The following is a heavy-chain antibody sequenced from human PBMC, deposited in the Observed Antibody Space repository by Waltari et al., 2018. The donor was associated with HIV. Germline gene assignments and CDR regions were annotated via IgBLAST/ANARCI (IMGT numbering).Heavy chain of an antibody. J-gene: IGHJ6*02. CDR1: GFTFSTYW. CDR2: RKQDGSGK. CDR3: ARDLKDYDFWSPVDV. Sequence: EVQLVESGGGLVQPGGSLRLSCAASGFTFSTYWLTWVRQAPGKGRGWLANRKQDGSGKYDADSVKGRFTVSRDNNKKSLYLQMSSLRAEDTAVYYCARDLKDYDFWSPVDVWGQGTTVTVSS. V-gene: IGHV3-7*01. D-gene: IGHD3-3*01.